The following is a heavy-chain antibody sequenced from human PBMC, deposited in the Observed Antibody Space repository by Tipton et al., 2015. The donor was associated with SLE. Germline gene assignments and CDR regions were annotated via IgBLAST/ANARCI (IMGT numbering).Heavy chain of an antibody. D-gene: IGHD6-13*01. CDR1: GGSITSTTYW. CDR3: ARSKDGAADY. CDR2: ILYAGGTT. J-gene: IGHJ4*02. Sequence: TLSLTCTVSGGSITSTTYWWGWIRQPPGKNLEWIGSILYAGGTTYYNPSLKSRVAIDRDASKNHFSVRLTSVTAADTAIYYCARSKDGAADYWGRGTLVTVSS. V-gene: IGHV4-39*02.